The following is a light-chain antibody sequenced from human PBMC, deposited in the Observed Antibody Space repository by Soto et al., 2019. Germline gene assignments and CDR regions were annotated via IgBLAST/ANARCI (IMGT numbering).Light chain of an antibody. J-gene: IGKJ1*01. V-gene: IGKV1-39*01. Sequence: DIQMTQSPSSLSASVGDRVTITCRASQSISTYLNWYQQKPGKAPKLLIYAASTLQSGVPSRFSGSGSGTDFRLTITSLQPEDIATYYCQQSSTTPRTFGQETNVDFK. CDR2: AAS. CDR1: QSISTY. CDR3: QQSSTTPRT.